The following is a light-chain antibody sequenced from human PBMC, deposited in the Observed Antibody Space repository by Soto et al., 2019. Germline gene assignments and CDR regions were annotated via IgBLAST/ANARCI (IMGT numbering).Light chain of an antibody. V-gene: IGKV3-15*01. CDR2: GAS. Sequence: EIVMTQSPATLSVSPGERATLSCRASQSVSSNLAWYQQKPGQAPRLLIYGASTRATGIPARFSGSGSGTEFTLTISSLQSEDFAVYYCQHYHNWPPWTFGQGTKAEIK. J-gene: IGKJ1*01. CDR1: QSVSSN. CDR3: QHYHNWPPWT.